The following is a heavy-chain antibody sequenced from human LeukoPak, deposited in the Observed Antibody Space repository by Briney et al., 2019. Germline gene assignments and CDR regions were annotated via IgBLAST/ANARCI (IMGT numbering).Heavy chain of an antibody. D-gene: IGHD4-17*01. Sequence: GGSLRLSCAASGFTFSSYGMHWVRQAPGKGLEWVAFIRYDGSNKYYADSVKGRFTISRDNSKNTLYLQMNSLRAEDTAVYYCAKDLRTVTTFPRLAFDIWGQGTMVTVSS. CDR1: GFTFSSYG. CDR3: AKDLRTVTTFPRLAFDI. V-gene: IGHV3-30*02. J-gene: IGHJ3*02. CDR2: IRYDGSNK.